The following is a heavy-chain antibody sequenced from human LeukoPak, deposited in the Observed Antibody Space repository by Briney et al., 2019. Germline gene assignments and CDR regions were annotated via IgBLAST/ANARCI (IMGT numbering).Heavy chain of an antibody. CDR2: IYYSGTT. J-gene: IGHJ4*02. Sequence: PSQTLSLTCTVSGGSISSDYWSWLRQSPGKGREWIGYIYYSGTTSYNPSLKSRVTISLDTSKNQFSLKLSSVTAADTAVYYCARGANWGSPDYWGQGTLVTVSS. CDR1: GGSISSDY. V-gene: IGHV4-59*01. CDR3: ARGANWGSPDY. D-gene: IGHD7-27*01.